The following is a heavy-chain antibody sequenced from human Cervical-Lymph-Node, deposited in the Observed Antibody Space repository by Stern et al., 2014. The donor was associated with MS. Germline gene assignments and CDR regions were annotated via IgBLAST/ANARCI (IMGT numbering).Heavy chain of an antibody. J-gene: IGHJ5*02. V-gene: IGHV4-59*01. CDR3: ARATDL. CDR2: IYCRGNT. Sequence: QLQLQESGPGLLRPSETLSLTCTVSGAAITSYYWSWIRQPPGKGMEWIGYIYCRGNTNYNASLKGRVAISIGTSKTQFSLRLSSVTAADTAVYYCARATDLWGQGTLVTVSS. CDR1: GAAITSYY.